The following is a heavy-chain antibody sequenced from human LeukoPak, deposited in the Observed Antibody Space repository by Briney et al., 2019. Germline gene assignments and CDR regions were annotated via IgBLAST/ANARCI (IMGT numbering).Heavy chain of an antibody. D-gene: IGHD1-26*01. CDR1: GYSISSDYY. Sequence: SETLSLTCTVSGYSISSDYYWGWIRQPPGKGLEWIGSIYHSGSTYYNPSLKSRVTISVDTSKDQFSLKLSSVTAADTAVYFCARVGIDSGSFADFDYWGQGTLVTVS. J-gene: IGHJ4*02. CDR3: ARVGIDSGSFADFDY. V-gene: IGHV4-38-2*02. CDR2: IYHSGST.